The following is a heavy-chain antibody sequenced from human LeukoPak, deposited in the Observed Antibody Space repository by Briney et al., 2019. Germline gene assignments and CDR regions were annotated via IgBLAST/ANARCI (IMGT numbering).Heavy chain of an antibody. CDR3: ARVSAGGGSEWVDN. J-gene: IGHJ5*02. Sequence: SETLSLTCTVSGDSITDYYWSWIRQPPGKGLEWIGYISYSGRATYNPSVKSRITISLATSRTQFSLSLTSVTAADTAVYYCARVSAGGGSEWVDNWGQGTLVTVSS. D-gene: IGHD1-26*01. V-gene: IGHV4-59*01. CDR2: ISYSGRA. CDR1: GDSITDYY.